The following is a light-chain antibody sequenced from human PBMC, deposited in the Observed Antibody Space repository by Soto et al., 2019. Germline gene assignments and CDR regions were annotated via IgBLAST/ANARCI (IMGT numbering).Light chain of an antibody. CDR3: CSYEGSSTFGV. CDR2: EGS. V-gene: IGLV2-23*03. Sequence: QSALTQPAYVSGSPGQSITISCTGTSSDVGGYNLVAWYQKHPGKAPKLMIYEGSNRPSGVSNRFSGSKSGNTASLSISGPQADDDADYYCCSYEGSSTFGVFGGGTKLTVL. J-gene: IGLJ2*01. CDR1: SSDVGGYNL.